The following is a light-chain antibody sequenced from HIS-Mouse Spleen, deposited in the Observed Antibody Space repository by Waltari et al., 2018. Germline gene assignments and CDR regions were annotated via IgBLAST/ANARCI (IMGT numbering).Light chain of an antibody. CDR2: EVS. J-gene: IGLJ1*01. Sequence: QSALTQPPSASGSPGRSVTIPCTGTSNEAGGANYASWYQQHPGNAPKLMIYEVSKRPSGVPDRFSGSKSGNTASLTVSGLQAEDEADYYCSSYAGSNIYVFGTGTKVTVL. CDR1: SNEAGGANY. CDR3: SSYAGSNIYV. V-gene: IGLV2-8*01.